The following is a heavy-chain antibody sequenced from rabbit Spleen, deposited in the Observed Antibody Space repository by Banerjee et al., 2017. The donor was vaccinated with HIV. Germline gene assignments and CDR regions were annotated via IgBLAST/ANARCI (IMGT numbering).Heavy chain of an antibody. Sequence: QEQLKETGGGLVQPGGSLTLSCTVSGFSLSSYWMSWVRQAPGKGLEYIGYINGGGSTYYATWVNGRFTISKTSTTVDLKMTSLTAADTATYFCVRMFYYSGGWRAFNLWGPGTLVTVS. CDR1: GFSLSSYW. J-gene: IGHJ4*01. V-gene: IGHV1S36*01. D-gene: IGHD4-1*01. CDR3: VRMFYYSGGWRAFNL. CDR2: INGGGST.